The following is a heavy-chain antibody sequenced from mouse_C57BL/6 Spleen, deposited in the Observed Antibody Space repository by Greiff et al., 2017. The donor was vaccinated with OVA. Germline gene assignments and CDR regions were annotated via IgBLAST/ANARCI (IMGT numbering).Heavy chain of an antibody. J-gene: IGHJ4*01. CDR3: ANSYAMDY. V-gene: IGHV1-82*01. CDR1: GYAFSSSW. CDR2: IYPGDGDT. Sequence: QVQLKESGPELVKPGASVKISCKASGYAFSSSWMNWVKQRPGKGLEWIGRIYPGDGDTNYNGKFKGKATLTADKSSSTAYMQLSSLTSEDSAVYFCANSYAMDYWGQGTSVTVSS.